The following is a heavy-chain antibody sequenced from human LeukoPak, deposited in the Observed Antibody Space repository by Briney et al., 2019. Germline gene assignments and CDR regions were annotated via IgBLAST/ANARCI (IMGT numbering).Heavy chain of an antibody. J-gene: IGHJ4*02. CDR1: GGSISSYY. Sequence: SETMSLTCTVSGGSISSYYWSWIRQPPGKGLEWIGYIYYSGSTNYNPSLKSRVTISVDTSKNQFSLKLSSVTAADTAVYYCARLYSSSLGRVFDYWGQGTLVTVSS. CDR2: IYYSGST. V-gene: IGHV4-59*01. CDR3: ARLYSSSLGRVFDY. D-gene: IGHD6-13*01.